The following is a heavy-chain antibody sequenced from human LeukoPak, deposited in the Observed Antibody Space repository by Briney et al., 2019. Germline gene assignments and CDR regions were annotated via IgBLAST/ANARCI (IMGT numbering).Heavy chain of an antibody. CDR3: ARGGSSSWFHAFDI. V-gene: IGHV4-39*07. D-gene: IGHD6-13*01. CDR2: IYYSGST. Sequence: SETLSLTCTVSGGSISSSSYYWGWIRQPPGKGLEWIGSIYYSGSTYYNPSLKSRVTISVDTSKNQFSLKLSSVTAADTAVYYCARGGSSSWFHAFDIWGQGTMVTVSS. CDR1: GGSISSSSYY. J-gene: IGHJ3*02.